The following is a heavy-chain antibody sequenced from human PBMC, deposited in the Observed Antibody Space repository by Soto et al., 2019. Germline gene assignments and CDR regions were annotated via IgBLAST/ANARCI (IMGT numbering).Heavy chain of an antibody. CDR2: ISFDGSNT. V-gene: IGHV3-30*03. CDR1: GFTFSSYG. J-gene: IGHJ4*02. Sequence: QVQLVESGGGVVQPGRSLRLSCAASGFTFSSYGMHWVRQAPGKGLEWVALISFDGSNTYYADSVKGRFTISRDNSQNTLYLQMHSLRAEDTSLYYCVAGQFLSDYWGQGALVTVSS. D-gene: IGHD6-19*01. CDR3: VAGQFLSDY.